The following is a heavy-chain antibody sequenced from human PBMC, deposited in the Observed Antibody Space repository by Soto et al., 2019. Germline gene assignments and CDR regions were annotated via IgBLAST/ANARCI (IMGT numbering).Heavy chain of an antibody. CDR1: GYTFTSYA. Sequence: ASVKVSCKASGYTFTSYAMHWVRQAPGQRLEWMGWINAGNGNTKYSQKFQGRVTITRDTSASTAYMELSSLRSEDTAVYYCARGRGRLRFLEWSNDAFDIWGQGTMVTVSS. CDR3: ARGRGRLRFLEWSNDAFDI. CDR2: INAGNGNT. J-gene: IGHJ3*02. V-gene: IGHV1-3*01. D-gene: IGHD3-3*01.